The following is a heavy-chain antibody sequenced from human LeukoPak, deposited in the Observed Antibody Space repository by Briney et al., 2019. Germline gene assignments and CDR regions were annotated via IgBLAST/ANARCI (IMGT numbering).Heavy chain of an antibody. D-gene: IGHD1-26*01. V-gene: IGHV3-21*01. CDR1: GFTFSSYS. Sequence: GGSLRLSCAASGFTFSSYSMNWVRQAPGKGLEWVSSISSSSSYIYYADSVKGRFTISRDNAKNSLYLQMNSLRAEDTAVYYCARDKERKELFDYWGQGTLVTVSS. J-gene: IGHJ4*02. CDR3: ARDKERKELFDY. CDR2: ISSSSSYI.